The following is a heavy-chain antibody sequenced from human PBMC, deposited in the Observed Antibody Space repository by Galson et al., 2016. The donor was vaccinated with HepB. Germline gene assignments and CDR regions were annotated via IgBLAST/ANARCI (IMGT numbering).Heavy chain of an antibody. CDR3: AKDYRYSSAYDAFDI. CDR1: GFTFSSYP. Sequence: SLRLSCAASGFTFSSYPMHWVRQAPGKGLEWVAVISYDGKNKYYADSGKGRFTISSDNSKNTLFLQVDSLIVEDTAVYYCAKDYRYSSAYDAFDIWGQGTRVTVSS. V-gene: IGHV3-30*07. CDR2: ISYDGKNK. J-gene: IGHJ3*02. D-gene: IGHD3-16*02.